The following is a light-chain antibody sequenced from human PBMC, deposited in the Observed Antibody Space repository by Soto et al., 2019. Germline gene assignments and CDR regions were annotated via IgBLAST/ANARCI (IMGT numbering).Light chain of an antibody. Sequence: EIVLTQSPATLSLSPGERATLSCRASQSVSSYLAWYQQKPGQAPRLLIYDASNRATGIPARFSGSGSGTDFTLTIGSLDPEDFAVYYCQQRSNWLLTFGGGTKVEIK. CDR2: DAS. J-gene: IGKJ4*01. CDR3: QQRSNWLLT. CDR1: QSVSSY. V-gene: IGKV3-11*01.